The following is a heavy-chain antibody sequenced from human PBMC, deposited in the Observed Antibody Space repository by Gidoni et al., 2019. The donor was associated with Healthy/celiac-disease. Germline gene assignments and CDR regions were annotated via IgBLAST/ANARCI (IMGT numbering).Heavy chain of an antibody. D-gene: IGHD6-19*01. Sequence: QLLLHPSGPALFNPSETLSLTSAVYGGSFCGYYWSWFRQPPGKGLEWIGEINQSGSNNYNTSIKSRVTISVDTAKNQFSLKLSYVTAAETAVYYCARGGRSPISSWGQGTLVTVSS. J-gene: IGHJ4*02. CDR3: ARGGRSPISS. CDR2: INQSGSN. V-gene: IGHV4-34*01. CDR1: GGSFCGYY.